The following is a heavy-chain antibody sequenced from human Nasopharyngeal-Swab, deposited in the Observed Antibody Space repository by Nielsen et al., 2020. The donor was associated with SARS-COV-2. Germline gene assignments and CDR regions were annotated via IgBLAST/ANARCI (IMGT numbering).Heavy chain of an antibody. CDR2: IGTAGNP. CDR3: ARGGLATRRIWQFDL. J-gene: IGHJ2*01. V-gene: IGHV3-13*05. CDR1: GFTFSNYD. D-gene: IGHD2-15*01. Sequence: GGSLRLSCVASGFTFSNYDMHWVRPPTGKELEWVSAIGTAGNPFYRGSVAGRFTISRENAKNSLYLQINYLRDGDTAVYYCARGGLATRRIWQFDLWGRGTLVAVSS.